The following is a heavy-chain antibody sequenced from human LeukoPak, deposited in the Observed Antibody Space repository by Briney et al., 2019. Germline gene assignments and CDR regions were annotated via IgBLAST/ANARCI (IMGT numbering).Heavy chain of an antibody. J-gene: IGHJ4*02. CDR1: GFTFSSYG. CDR2: ISYDGSNK. V-gene: IGHV3-30*18. Sequence: GGSLRLSCAASGFTFSSYGMHWVRQAPGKGLEWVAVISYDGSNKYYADSVKGRFTISRDNSKNTLYLQMNSLRAEDTAVYYCAKGKRGYSGYDSFDNWGQGTLVTVSS. CDR3: AKGKRGYSGYDSFDN. D-gene: IGHD5-12*01.